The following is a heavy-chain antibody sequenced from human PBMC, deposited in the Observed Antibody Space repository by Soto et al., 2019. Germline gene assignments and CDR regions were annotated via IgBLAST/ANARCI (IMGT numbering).Heavy chain of an antibody. V-gene: IGHV4-31*03. CDR1: GGSISSGGYY. CDR2: IYYSGST. Sequence: PSETLSLTCTVSGGSISSGGYYWSWIRQHPGKGLEWIGYIYYSGSTYYNPSLKSRVTISVDTSKNQFSLKLSSVTAAETAVSYCAIHCSSKSCYTYGMDVWGQGTTVTVSS. J-gene: IGHJ6*02. D-gene: IGHD2-2*02. CDR3: AIHCSSKSCYTYGMDV.